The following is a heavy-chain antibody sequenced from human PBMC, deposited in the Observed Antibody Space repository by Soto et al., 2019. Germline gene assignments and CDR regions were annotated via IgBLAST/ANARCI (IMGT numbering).Heavy chain of an antibody. D-gene: IGHD3-3*01. CDR3: ARVGRFLEWLSKGYYYYMDV. V-gene: IGHV3-11*01. J-gene: IGHJ6*03. CDR1: GLTFSDYY. CDR2: ISSSGSTI. Sequence: GGSLRLSCAASGLTFSDYYMSWIRQAPGKGLEWVSYISSSGSTIYYADSVKGRFTISRDNAKNSLYLQMNSLRAEDTAVYYCARVGRFLEWLSKGYYYYMDVWGKGTTVTVSS.